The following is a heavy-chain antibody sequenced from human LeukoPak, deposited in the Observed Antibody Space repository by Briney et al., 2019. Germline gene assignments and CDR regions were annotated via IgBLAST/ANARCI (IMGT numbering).Heavy chain of an antibody. CDR3: ARDGVVVPAAIDYAPGHFDY. D-gene: IGHD2-2*02. CDR1: GFTFSSYG. J-gene: IGHJ4*02. CDR2: IWYDGSNK. V-gene: IGHV3-33*01. Sequence: PGGSLRLSCAASGFTFSSYGMHWVRQAPGKGLEGVAVIWYDGSNKYYADSVKGRFTISRDNSKNTLYLQMNSLRAEDTAVYYCARDGVVVPAAIDYAPGHFDYWGQGTLVTVSS.